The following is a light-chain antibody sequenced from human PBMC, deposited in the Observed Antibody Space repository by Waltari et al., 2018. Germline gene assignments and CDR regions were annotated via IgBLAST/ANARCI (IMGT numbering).Light chain of an antibody. CDR2: AAS. CDR1: QGISRS. Sequence: DIQLTQSPIFLSVSGGDRVTITCRASQGISRSLAWYQQKPAKAPKLLVYAASSLQSVVPPRFSGGGSGTEFTLTISSLQPEDFASYYCQQLSTYPLTIGGGTKVEIK. V-gene: IGKV1-9*01. CDR3: QQLSTYPLT. J-gene: IGKJ4*01.